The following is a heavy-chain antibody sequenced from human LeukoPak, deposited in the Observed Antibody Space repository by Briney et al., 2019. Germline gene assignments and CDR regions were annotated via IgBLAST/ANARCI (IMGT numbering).Heavy chain of an antibody. CDR3: AREGLSGDFDY. CDR2: INTDGSFT. CDR1: GFAFSNYW. V-gene: IGHV3-74*01. Sequence: SGGSLRLSCAASGFAFSNYWMHWVRQAPGKGLMWVSRINTDGSFTDYADSVKGQFTISRDTAKNTLYLQMNSLRAEDTAVYYCAREGLSGDFDYWGQGTLVTVSS. D-gene: IGHD3-10*01. J-gene: IGHJ4*02.